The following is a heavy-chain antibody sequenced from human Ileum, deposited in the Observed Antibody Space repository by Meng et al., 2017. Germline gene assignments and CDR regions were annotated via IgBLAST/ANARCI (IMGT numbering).Heavy chain of an antibody. Sequence: QVQLRGSCPGLVAPSGTLSLTCTVSGGSISSSFYWSWVRQSPGKGLEWIGQIYLAGSPNYNPSLESRVTISVDKSKNQFSLRLTSVTAADTAIFYCVRHGGKYFDSWGQGTLVTVSS. V-gene: IGHV4-4*02. J-gene: IGHJ4*02. D-gene: IGHD2-15*01. CDR2: IYLAGSP. CDR1: GGSISSSFY. CDR3: VRHGGKYFDS.